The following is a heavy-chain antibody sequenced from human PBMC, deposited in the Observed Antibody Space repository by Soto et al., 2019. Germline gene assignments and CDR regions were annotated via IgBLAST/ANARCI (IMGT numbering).Heavy chain of an antibody. CDR1: GYTFTSYG. CDR3: ARGSIAAAGKENWFDP. CDR2: ISAYNGNT. D-gene: IGHD6-13*01. Sequence: ASVKVSCKASGYTFTSYGISWVRQAPGQGLEWMGWISAYNGNTNYAQKLQGRVTMTTDTSTSTAYMELRSLRSDDTAVCYCARGSIAAAGKENWFDPWGQGTLVTVSS. J-gene: IGHJ5*02. V-gene: IGHV1-18*01.